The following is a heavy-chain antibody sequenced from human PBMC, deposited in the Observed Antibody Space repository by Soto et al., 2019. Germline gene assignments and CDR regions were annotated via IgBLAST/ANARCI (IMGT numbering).Heavy chain of an antibody. CDR2: IYHSGST. J-gene: IGHJ4*02. D-gene: IGHD1-1*01. CDR3: ARRYGYSFDY. CDR1: GGSISSYY. Sequence: SETLCLTCTVSGGSISSYYWSWIRQPPGKGLEWIGYIYHSGSTNYNPSLKSRVTISVDTSKNQFSLKLSSVTAADTAVYYCARRYGYSFDYWGQGTLVTVSS. V-gene: IGHV4-59*08.